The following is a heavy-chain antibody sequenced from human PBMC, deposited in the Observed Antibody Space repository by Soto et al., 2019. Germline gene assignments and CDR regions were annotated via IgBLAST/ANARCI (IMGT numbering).Heavy chain of an antibody. Sequence: ASVKVSCKAIGYSFTSHYIHWVRQAPGQGLEWMGTISPSGDNTGYAQKFQGRVTITRDTSASTAYMELSSLRSEDTAVYYCARGVAGPLHWFDPWGQGTLVTVSS. V-gene: IGHV1-46*01. D-gene: IGHD6-19*01. CDR3: ARGVAGPLHWFDP. CDR2: ISPSGDNT. J-gene: IGHJ5*02. CDR1: GYSFTSHY.